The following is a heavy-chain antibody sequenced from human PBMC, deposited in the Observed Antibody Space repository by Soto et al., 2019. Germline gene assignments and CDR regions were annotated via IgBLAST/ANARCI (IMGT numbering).Heavy chain of an antibody. Sequence: QITLKESGPTLVKPTQTLTLTCTFSGFSLTTSGVGVGWIRQPPGKPLEWLALIYWDDDKLYSPSLKSRLTITKDTSTNQVGLTMTYMDPAYTATYFCAHRTTTVTWWFDPWCQGTLVTVSS. J-gene: IGHJ5*02. CDR1: GFSLTTSGVG. V-gene: IGHV2-5*02. CDR3: AHRTTTVTWWFDP. D-gene: IGHD4-17*01. CDR2: IYWDDDK.